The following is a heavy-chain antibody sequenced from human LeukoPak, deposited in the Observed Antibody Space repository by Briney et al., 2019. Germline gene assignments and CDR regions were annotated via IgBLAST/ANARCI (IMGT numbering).Heavy chain of an antibody. CDR3: ASKYQLLWGYNWFDP. D-gene: IGHD2-2*01. Sequence: SETLSLTCTVSGGSISNYDWNWIRQPAGKGLEWIGRFFSSGSTNYNPSLKSRVTMSVDAFKNQLSLKLTSVTAADTAVYYCASKYQLLWGYNWFDPWGQGTLVTVSS. CDR2: FFSSGST. J-gene: IGHJ5*02. CDR1: GGSISNYD. V-gene: IGHV4-4*07.